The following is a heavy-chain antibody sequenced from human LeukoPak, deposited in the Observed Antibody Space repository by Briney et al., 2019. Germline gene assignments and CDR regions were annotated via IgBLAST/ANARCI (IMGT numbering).Heavy chain of an antibody. Sequence: ASVKVSCKASGNTFTGYYVHWVRQAPGQGLEYMGWINCNSGGTSYAQKFQGRVTITRDTSITTAYMELSSLGSDDTAVYYCAREYCSGGRCYMGFDHWGQGTLVTVSP. V-gene: IGHV1-2*02. CDR2: INCNSGGT. CDR3: AREYCSGGRCYMGFDH. CDR1: GNTFTGYY. D-gene: IGHD2-15*01. J-gene: IGHJ4*02.